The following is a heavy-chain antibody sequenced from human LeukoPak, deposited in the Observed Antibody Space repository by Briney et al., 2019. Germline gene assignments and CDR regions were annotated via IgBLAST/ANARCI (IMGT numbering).Heavy chain of an antibody. Sequence: GGSLRLSCAASGFTFEDYAMHWVRQAPGKGLDWVSGISWHSEIVGYADSVKGRFTISRDNAKNSLYLHMNGLRAEDTALYYCAKDICSSSAECNSVTRTSDYYFDHWGQGALVTVSS. V-gene: IGHV3-9*01. J-gene: IGHJ4*02. CDR2: ISWHSEIV. CDR1: GFTFEDYA. CDR3: AKDICSSSAECNSVTRTSDYYFDH. D-gene: IGHD2/OR15-2a*01.